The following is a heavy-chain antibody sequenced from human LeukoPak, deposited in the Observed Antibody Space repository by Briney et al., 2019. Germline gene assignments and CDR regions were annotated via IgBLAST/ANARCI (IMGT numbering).Heavy chain of an antibody. J-gene: IGHJ6*03. CDR2: ISSSGSDI. CDR1: GFTFSNYE. V-gene: IGHV3-48*03. Sequence: PGGSLRLSCAASGFTFSNYEMHWVRQAPGKGLEWVSYISSSGSDIYYADSVKGRFTISRDNAKNSLYLQMNSRRAEDTAVYYCARDSLAARMDVWGKGTTVTVSS. CDR3: ARDSLAARMDV. D-gene: IGHD6-6*01.